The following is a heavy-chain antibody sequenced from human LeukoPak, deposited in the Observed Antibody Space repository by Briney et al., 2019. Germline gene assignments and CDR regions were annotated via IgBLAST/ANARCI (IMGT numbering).Heavy chain of an antibody. D-gene: IGHD3-22*01. Sequence: SQTLSLTCTVSGGSISSGSYYCSWIRQPAGKGLEWIGRIYTSGSTNYNPSLKSRVTISVDTSKNQFSLKLSSVTAADTAVYCCATEVVTLDYWGQGNLVTVSS. CDR1: GGSISSGSYY. CDR2: IYTSGST. CDR3: ATEVVTLDY. V-gene: IGHV4-61*02. J-gene: IGHJ4*02.